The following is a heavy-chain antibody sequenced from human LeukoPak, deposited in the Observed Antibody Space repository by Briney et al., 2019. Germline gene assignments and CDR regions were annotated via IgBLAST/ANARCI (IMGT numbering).Heavy chain of an antibody. Sequence: SETLSLTCTVSGGSISSGGYYWSWIRQHPGKGLEWIGYIYYSGSTYYNPSLKSRVTISVDTSKNQFSLKLSSVTAADTAVYYCARATVMFGEFATRGQGTLVTVSS. V-gene: IGHV4-31*03. D-gene: IGHD3-10*02. CDR1: GGSISSGGYY. CDR3: ARATVMFGEFAT. CDR2: IYYSGST. J-gene: IGHJ4*02.